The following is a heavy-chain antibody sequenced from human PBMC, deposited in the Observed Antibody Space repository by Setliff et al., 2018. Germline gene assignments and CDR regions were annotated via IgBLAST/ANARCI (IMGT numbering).Heavy chain of an antibody. CDR2: IHYRGTT. D-gene: IGHD1-1*01. J-gene: IGHJ4*02. CDR3: ARTGTYRYFDS. CDR1: GDSITSGTYY. V-gene: IGHV4-39*01. Sequence: PSETLSLTCTVSGDSITSGTYYWGWIRQPPGKGLEWIGRIHYRGTTYSNVSLARRLTISVDTSKNQFSLQLTTVTAADTAVYYCARTGTYRYFDSWGQGTRVTVSS.